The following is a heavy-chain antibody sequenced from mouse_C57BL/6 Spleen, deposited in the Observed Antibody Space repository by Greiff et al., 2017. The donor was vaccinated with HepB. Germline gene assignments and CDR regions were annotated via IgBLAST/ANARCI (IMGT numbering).Heavy chain of an antibody. V-gene: IGHV1-19*01. CDR3: ARTGYDYDDAMDY. CDR1: GYTFTDYY. CDR2: INPYNGGT. Sequence: EVQLQQSGPVLVKPGASVKMSCKASGYTFTDYYMNWVKQSHGKSLEWIGVINPYNGGTSYNQKFKGKATLTVDKSSSTAYMELNSLTSEDSAVYDCARTGYDYDDAMDYWGQGTSVTVSS. J-gene: IGHJ4*01. D-gene: IGHD2-4*01.